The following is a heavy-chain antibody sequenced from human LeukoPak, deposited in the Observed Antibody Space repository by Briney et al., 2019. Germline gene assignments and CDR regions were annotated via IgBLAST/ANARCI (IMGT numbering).Heavy chain of an antibody. J-gene: IGHJ6*03. V-gene: IGHV3-23*01. CDR2: ISGSGGST. CDR1: GFTFSSDA. D-gene: IGHD7-27*01. CDR3: AKISNPGAGHYYYMDV. Sequence: GGSLRLSCAASGFTFSSDAMSWVRQAPGKGLEWVSAISGSGGSTYYADSVKGRFTISTDNSNNTLYLHMNSLRVEDTAAYYCAKISNPGAGHYYYMDVWGKGTTVTISS.